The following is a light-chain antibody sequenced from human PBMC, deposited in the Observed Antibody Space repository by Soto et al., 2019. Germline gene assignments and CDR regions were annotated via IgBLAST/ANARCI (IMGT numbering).Light chain of an antibody. J-gene: IGKJ4*01. CDR3: MQALQTPIT. CDR2: LGS. CDR1: QSLLHSNGYNY. Sequence: SQSLLHSNGYNYLDWYLQKPGQSPQLLIYLGSNRASGVPDRFSGSGSGTDFTLKISRVEAEDVGVYYCMQALQTPITFGGGTKVDIK. V-gene: IGKV2-28*01.